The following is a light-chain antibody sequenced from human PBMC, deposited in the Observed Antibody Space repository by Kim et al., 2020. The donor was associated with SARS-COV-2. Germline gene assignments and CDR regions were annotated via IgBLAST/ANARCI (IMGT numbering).Light chain of an antibody. CDR2: VNSDGSH. CDR1: SGHTNYA. V-gene: IGLV4-69*01. Sequence: QLVLTQSPSASASLGASVKLTCTLSSGHTNYAIAWHQQQPEKGPRYLMKVNSDGSHTKGDGIPDRFSGSSSGAERHLTISSLQSEDEADYYCQTWGTGVGVFGGGTKLTVL. CDR3: QTWGTGVGV. J-gene: IGLJ2*01.